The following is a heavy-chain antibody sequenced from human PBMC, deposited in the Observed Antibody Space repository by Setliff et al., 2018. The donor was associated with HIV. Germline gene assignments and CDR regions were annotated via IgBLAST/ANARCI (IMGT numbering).Heavy chain of an antibody. CDR2: ISYTGST. D-gene: IGHD3-9*01. Sequence: SETLSLTCTVPGGSINRSNYYWGWIRQPPGKGLEWIGTISYTGSTYYDPSLKSRFTISLDTSKNQFFLKLSSVTAPDTAIYYCARQTWEYYDTLTGYYRSPKNFDSWGQGTLVTVS. CDR3: ARQTWEYYDTLTGYYRSPKNFDS. J-gene: IGHJ4*02. CDR1: GGSINRSNYY. V-gene: IGHV4-39*01.